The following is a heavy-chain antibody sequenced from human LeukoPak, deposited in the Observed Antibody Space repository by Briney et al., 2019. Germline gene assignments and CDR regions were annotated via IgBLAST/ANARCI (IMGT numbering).Heavy chain of an antibody. CDR1: GFTFSSEP. CDR2: IRSGGDNI. CDR3: VRDVQFAFDI. Sequence: GGSLRLSRATSGFTFSSEPMNWVRQAPGKGLEWVAHIRSGGDNIHYVDSVRGRFTISRDNAKKSLYLQMNSLRAEDTAVYYCVRDVQFAFDIWGQGTMATVSS. J-gene: IGHJ3*02. V-gene: IGHV3-48*01. D-gene: IGHD5-24*01.